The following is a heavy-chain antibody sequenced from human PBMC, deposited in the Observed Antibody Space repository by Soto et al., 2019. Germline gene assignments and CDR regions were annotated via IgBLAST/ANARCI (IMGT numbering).Heavy chain of an antibody. CDR1: GFNFKAYA. CDR3: AKDEGTSSTVFDY. Sequence: LRLSCVASGFNFKAYAMGWVRQAPGKGLEWVSSITATDGNTYYADSVRGRFTISRDNSRNSLFLQMNGLRPEDSALYYCAKDEGTSSTVFDYWGQGTLVTVSS. V-gene: IGHV3-23*01. D-gene: IGHD6-6*01. CDR2: ITATDGNT. J-gene: IGHJ4*02.